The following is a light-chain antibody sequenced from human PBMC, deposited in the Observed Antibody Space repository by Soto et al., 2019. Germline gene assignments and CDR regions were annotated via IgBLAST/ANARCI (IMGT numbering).Light chain of an antibody. CDR1: QSVSSSY. J-gene: IGKJ5*01. Sequence: EIVLTQSPGTLSLSPGERATLSCRAGQSVSSSYLAWYQRKPGQAPRLLIYGASSRATGIPDRFSGSGSGTDFTLTISRLEPEDFAVYYCQQYGSSPPFTFGQGTRLEIK. V-gene: IGKV3-20*01. CDR3: QQYGSSPPFT. CDR2: GAS.